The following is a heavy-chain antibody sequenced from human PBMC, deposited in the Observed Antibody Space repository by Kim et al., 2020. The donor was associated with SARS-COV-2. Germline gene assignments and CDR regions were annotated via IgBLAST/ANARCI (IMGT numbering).Heavy chain of an antibody. D-gene: IGHD4-17*01. Sequence: KSRVTISVHTSKSQFSLKLSSVTAADTAVYYCARALYGDYEGETGGWFDPWGQGTLVTVSS. V-gene: IGHV4-34*01. J-gene: IGHJ5*02. CDR3: ARALYGDYEGETGGWFDP.